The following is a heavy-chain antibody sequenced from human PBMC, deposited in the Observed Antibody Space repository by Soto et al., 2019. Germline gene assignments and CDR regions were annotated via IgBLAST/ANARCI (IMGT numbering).Heavy chain of an antibody. CDR3: ATDPVYCSGGSCYLSVFRY. CDR1: GYTLTELS. J-gene: IGHJ4*02. V-gene: IGHV1-24*01. D-gene: IGHD2-15*01. Sequence: ASVKVSCKVSGYTLTELSMHWARQAPGKGLEWMGGFDPEDGETIYAQKFQGRVTMTEDTSTDTAYMELSSLRSEDTAVYYCATDPVYCSGGSCYLSVFRYWGQGTLVTVSS. CDR2: FDPEDGET.